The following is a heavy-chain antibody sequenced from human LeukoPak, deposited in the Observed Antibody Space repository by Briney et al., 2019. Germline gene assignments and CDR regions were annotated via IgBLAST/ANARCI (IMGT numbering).Heavy chain of an antibody. CDR2: INPNSGGA. Sequence: ASVKVSCKASGYIFTSYHMHWLRQAPGQGLEWMGIINPNSGGASYAQEFQGRVTMTRDTSTSTVYMELSSLTSQDTAVYYCARGLYSGWYVYWGQGTLVTVSS. CDR1: GYIFTSYH. CDR3: ARGLYSGWYVY. J-gene: IGHJ4*02. D-gene: IGHD6-19*01. V-gene: IGHV1-46*01.